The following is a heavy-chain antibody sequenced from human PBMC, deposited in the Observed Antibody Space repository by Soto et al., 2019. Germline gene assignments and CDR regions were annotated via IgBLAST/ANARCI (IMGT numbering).Heavy chain of an antibody. V-gene: IGHV3-23*01. J-gene: IGHJ6*02. CDR2: IGGGGGST. CDR3: AKGTLSRMDV. D-gene: IGHD2-15*01. CDR1: GFTFSSYA. Sequence: GGSLRLSCAASGFTFSSYAMSWVRQAPGKGLEWVSAIGGGGGSTYYADSVKGRFTISRDNSKNTLYLQMSSLRAEDTAIYYCAKGTLSRMDVWGQGTTVTVSS.